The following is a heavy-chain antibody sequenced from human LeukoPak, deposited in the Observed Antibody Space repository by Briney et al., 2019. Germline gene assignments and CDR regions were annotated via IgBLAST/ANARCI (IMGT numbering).Heavy chain of an antibody. CDR1: GFTFSSYG. V-gene: IGHV3-23*01. CDR3: AKAADDIVVVPAALFDY. D-gene: IGHD2-2*01. Sequence: PGGSLRLSCAASGFTFSSYGMSWVRQAPGKGLEWVSALSGSGGSTYYADSVKGRFTISRDNSKNTLYLQMNSLRAEDTAVYYCAKAADDIVVVPAALFDYWGQGTLVTVSS. CDR2: LSGSGGST. J-gene: IGHJ4*02.